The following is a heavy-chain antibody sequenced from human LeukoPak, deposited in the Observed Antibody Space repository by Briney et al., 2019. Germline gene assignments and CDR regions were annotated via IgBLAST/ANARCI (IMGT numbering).Heavy chain of an antibody. J-gene: IGHJ4*02. CDR1: GFTFSIYS. CDR3: ASSGEPFDY. CDR2: ISSSSSTI. V-gene: IGHV3-48*01. D-gene: IGHD3-10*01. Sequence: GGSLRLSSAASGFTFSIYSMNWVRQAPGKGLECVSYISSSSSTIYYADSVEGRFTISRDNAKNSLYLQMNSLRAEDTAVYYCASSGEPFDYWGQGTLVTVSS.